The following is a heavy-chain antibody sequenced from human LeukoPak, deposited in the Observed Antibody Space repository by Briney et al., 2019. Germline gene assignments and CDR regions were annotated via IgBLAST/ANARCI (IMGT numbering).Heavy chain of an antibody. CDR1: GDTFTSYG. J-gene: IGHJ6*03. D-gene: IGHD3-3*01. Sequence: ASVTVSCKASGDTFTSYGSSWVRQAPGQGLEWMGWISAYNGNTNYAQKLQGRVTITTDTSRSTAYLELRSLRSDDTGLYYCARYTKSYYDFWSGYTPYYYYMDVWGNGTTVTVSS. CDR2: ISAYNGNT. V-gene: IGHV1-18*04. CDR3: ARYTKSYYDFWSGYTPYYYYMDV.